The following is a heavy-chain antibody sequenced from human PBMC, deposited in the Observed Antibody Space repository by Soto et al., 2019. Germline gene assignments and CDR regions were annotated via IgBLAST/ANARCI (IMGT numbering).Heavy chain of an antibody. Sequence: KTSETLSLTCTVSGGSISSSSYYWGWIRQPPGKGLEWIGSIYYSGSTYYNPSLKSRVTISVDTSKNQFSLKLSSVTAADTAVYYCARVSGIYYYGMDVWGQGTTVTVS. CDR1: GGSISSSSYY. CDR3: ARVSGIYYYGMDV. D-gene: IGHD3-10*01. V-gene: IGHV4-39*07. J-gene: IGHJ6*02. CDR2: IYYSGST.